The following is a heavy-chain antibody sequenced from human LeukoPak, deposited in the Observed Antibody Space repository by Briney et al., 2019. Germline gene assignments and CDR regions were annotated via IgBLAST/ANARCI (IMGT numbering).Heavy chain of an antibody. CDR1: GFTFSDYY. D-gene: IGHD2-2*02. Sequence: GESLRLSCAASGFTFSDYYMSWIRQGPGKGLEWVSYISSSNSYTNYADSVKGRFTISRNNAKNSLYLQMNSLRAEDTAVYYCARGRYTNIYWGQGTLVTVSS. CDR3: ARGRYTNIY. V-gene: IGHV3-11*05. CDR2: ISSSNSYT. J-gene: IGHJ4*02.